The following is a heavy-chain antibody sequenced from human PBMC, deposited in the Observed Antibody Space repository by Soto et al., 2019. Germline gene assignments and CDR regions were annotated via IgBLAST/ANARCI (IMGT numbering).Heavy chain of an antibody. CDR2: INPSGGST. Sequence: ASVKVSCKASGYTFTSYHMHWVRQAPGQGLEWMGIINPSGGSTSYAQKFQGRVTMTRDTSTSTVYMELSSLRSEDTAVYYCARALRVATIMNYYYYYGMDVWGQGTTVTVSS. CDR1: GYTFTSYH. CDR3: ARALRVATIMNYYYYYGMDV. J-gene: IGHJ6*02. V-gene: IGHV1-46*01. D-gene: IGHD5-12*01.